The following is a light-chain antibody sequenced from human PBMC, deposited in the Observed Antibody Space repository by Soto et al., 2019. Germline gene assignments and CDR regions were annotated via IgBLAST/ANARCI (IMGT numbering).Light chain of an antibody. CDR2: GAS. Sequence: DIQMTQSPSSVSASVGARVTITCRASQGVSSWLAWYQQKPGRAPKLLIYGASTLQSGVPSRFSGSGSGTDCSLTITTLQPEDAATYYCQQADTFPLTFGGGTKVEIE. V-gene: IGKV1-12*01. CDR1: QGVSSW. CDR3: QQADTFPLT. J-gene: IGKJ4*01.